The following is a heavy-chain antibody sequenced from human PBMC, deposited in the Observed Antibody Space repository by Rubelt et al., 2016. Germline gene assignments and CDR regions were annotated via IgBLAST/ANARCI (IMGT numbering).Heavy chain of an antibody. CDR1: GFTFSSYW. V-gene: IGHV3-7*04. Sequence: GGGVVQPGGSLRLSCAASGFTFSSYWMSWVRQAPGKGLEWVANIKQDGSEKYYVDSVKGRFTISRDNAKNSLYLQMNSLRAEDTAVYYCARDKMDMITFGDNAFDYWGQGTLVTVSS. J-gene: IGHJ4*02. CDR2: IKQDGSEK. CDR3: ARDKMDMITFGDNAFDY. D-gene: IGHD3-16*01.